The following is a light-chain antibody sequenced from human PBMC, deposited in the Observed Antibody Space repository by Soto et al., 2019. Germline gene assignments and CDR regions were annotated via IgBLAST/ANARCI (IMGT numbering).Light chain of an antibody. CDR1: SSDVGGYNY. J-gene: IGLJ1*01. Sequence: QSVLTQPASVSGSPGQSITISCTGTSSDVGGYNYVSWYQQHPGKAPKVMIYDVSNRPSGVSNRFSGSKSGNTASLTISGLQAEDEADYYCSPYTSSSTLDAYVFGTGTKVTVL. CDR2: DVS. CDR3: SPYTSSSTLDAYV. V-gene: IGLV2-14*01.